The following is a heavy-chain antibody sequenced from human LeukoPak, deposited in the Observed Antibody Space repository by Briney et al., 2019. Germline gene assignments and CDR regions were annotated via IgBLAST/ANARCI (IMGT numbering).Heavy chain of an antibody. J-gene: IGHJ6*02. CDR3: ARDYIGYYDILTGYLGRYYYYGMDV. Sequence: GGSLRLSCAASGFTFSSYGMHWDRQAPGKGLEWVAVIWYDGSNKYYADSVKGRFTISRDNSKNTLYLQMNSLRAEDTAVYYCARDYIGYYDILTGYLGRYYYYGMDVWGQGTTVTVSS. CDR2: IWYDGSNK. CDR1: GFTFSSYG. V-gene: IGHV3-33*01. D-gene: IGHD3-9*01.